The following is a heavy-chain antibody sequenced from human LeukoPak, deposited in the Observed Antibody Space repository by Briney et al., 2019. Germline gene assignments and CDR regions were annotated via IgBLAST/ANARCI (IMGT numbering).Heavy chain of an antibody. CDR2: INPSGGNT. CDR1: GYTFTSYN. Sequence: ASGKVSCKASGYTFTSYNMHWVRQAPGQGLEWMGIINPSGGNTNYAQNFQGRVTMTRDTSTSTVYMELTSLRSEDTSVYYCARVRDGYNDAYDIWGQGTMVTVPS. CDR3: ARVRDGYNDAYDI. D-gene: IGHD5-24*01. J-gene: IGHJ3*02. V-gene: IGHV1-46*01.